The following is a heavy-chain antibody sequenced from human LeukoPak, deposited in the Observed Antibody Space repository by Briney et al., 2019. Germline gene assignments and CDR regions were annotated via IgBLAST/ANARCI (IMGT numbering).Heavy chain of an antibody. CDR3: ARRRGELLEVFDY. CDR1: GGSISSYY. D-gene: IGHD1-26*01. J-gene: IGHJ4*02. CDR2: IYYSGST. Sequence: PSETLSLTFTVSGGSISSYYWSWIRQPPGKGLEWIGYIYYSGSTNYNPSLKSRVTISVDTSKNQFSLKLSSVTAADTAVYYCARRRGELLEVFDYWGQGTLVTVSS. V-gene: IGHV4-59*08.